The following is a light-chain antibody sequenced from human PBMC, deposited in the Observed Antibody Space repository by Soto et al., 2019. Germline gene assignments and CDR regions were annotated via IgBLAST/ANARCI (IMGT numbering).Light chain of an antibody. Sequence: QPALTQPASVSGSPGQSITISCTGTSSDIGAYNYVSWYQQYPGKAPKLMIYGVTNRPSGVSNRFSGSKTGNTASLPISGLQAEDEADYYCFSHRSGDSHVFGTGTKVTVL. CDR3: FSHRSGDSHV. J-gene: IGLJ1*01. CDR2: GVT. V-gene: IGLV2-14*01. CDR1: SSDIGAYNY.